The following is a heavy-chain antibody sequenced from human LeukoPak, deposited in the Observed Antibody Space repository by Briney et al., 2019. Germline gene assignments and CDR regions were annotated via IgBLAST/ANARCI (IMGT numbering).Heavy chain of an antibody. V-gene: IGHV1-18*01. CDR1: GYTFTSYG. Sequence: ASVKVSCKASGYTFTSYGISWLRQAPGQGLQWMGCISAYNGDKNYAQKLQGRVTLTTDTSTRTAHLALRTLSSDHTPVYYSPRTKQQLAPHYYYMDVWGKGTTVTVSS. CDR2: ISAYNGDK. CDR3: PRTKQQLAPHYYYMDV. D-gene: IGHD6-13*01. J-gene: IGHJ6*03.